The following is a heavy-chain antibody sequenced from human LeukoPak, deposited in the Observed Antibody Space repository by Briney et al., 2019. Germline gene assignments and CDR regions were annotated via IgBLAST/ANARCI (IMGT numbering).Heavy chain of an antibody. CDR1: GGSFSGYY. V-gene: IGHV4-34*01. J-gene: IGHJ4*02. CDR3: ARQLDYYDSSGYQYYFDY. D-gene: IGHD3-22*01. Sequence: SETLSLTCAVYGGSFSGYYWSWIRQPPGKGLEWIGEINHSGSTNYNPSLKSRVTISVDTSKNQFSLKLSSVTAADTAVYYCARQLDYYDSSGYQYYFDYWGQGTLDTVSS. CDR2: INHSGST.